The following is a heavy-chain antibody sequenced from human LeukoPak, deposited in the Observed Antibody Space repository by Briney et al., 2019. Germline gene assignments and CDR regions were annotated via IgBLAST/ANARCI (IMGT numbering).Heavy chain of an antibody. CDR1: GFTFDDYA. Sequence: PGRSLRLSCAASGFTFDDYAMHWVRHAPGKGLEWVSGIRWNSGSIGYADSVKGRFTISRDNAKNSLYLQMNSLRAEDTALYDCAKGRDGYNSGYYYGMDVWGQGTTVTVSS. D-gene: IGHD5-24*01. V-gene: IGHV3-9*01. CDR2: IRWNSGSI. CDR3: AKGRDGYNSGYYYGMDV. J-gene: IGHJ6*02.